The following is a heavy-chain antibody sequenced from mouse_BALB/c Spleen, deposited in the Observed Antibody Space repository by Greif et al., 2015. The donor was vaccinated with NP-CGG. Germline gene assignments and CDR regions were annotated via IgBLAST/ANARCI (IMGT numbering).Heavy chain of an antibody. CDR2: IRNKANGYTT. CDR3: ARDIGYGNYVAMDY. CDR1: GFTFTDYY. Sequence: EVQGVESGGGLVQPGGSLRLSCATSGFTFTDYYMSWVRQPPGKALEWLGFIRNKANGYTTEYSASVKGRFTISRDNSQSILYLQMNTLRAEDSATYYCARDIGYGNYVAMDYWGQGTSVTVSS. J-gene: IGHJ4*01. V-gene: IGHV7-3*02. D-gene: IGHD2-10*02.